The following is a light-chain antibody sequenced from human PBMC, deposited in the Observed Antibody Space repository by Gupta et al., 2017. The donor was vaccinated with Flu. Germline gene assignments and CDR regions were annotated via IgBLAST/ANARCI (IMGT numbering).Light chain of an antibody. Sequence: QSVLTQPPSASGTHGQRVTISCSGSSSNIGSNTVNWYQQLPGTAPKLIIYSNNRRPSGVPDRFSGSKSGTSASLAISGLQSEDEADYYCAAWDDSLNGHVVFGGGTKLTVL. J-gene: IGLJ2*01. CDR2: SNN. CDR3: AAWDDSLNGHVV. V-gene: IGLV1-44*01. CDR1: SSNIGSNT.